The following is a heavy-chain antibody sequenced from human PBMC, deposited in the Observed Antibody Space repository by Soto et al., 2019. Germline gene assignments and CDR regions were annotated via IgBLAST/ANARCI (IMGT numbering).Heavy chain of an antibody. V-gene: IGHV4-30-4*01. Sequence: QVQLQESGPGLVKPSQTLSLTCTVSGGSISSGDYYWSWIRQPPGKGLEWIGYIYYSGSTYYNPSLESRVTLLLDTPSNQFSLRLSSLTAADTAVYYCATFGVIGEPFGYWGQGSLVTVSS. CDR3: ATFGVIGEPFGY. CDR2: IYYSGST. CDR1: GGSISSGDYY. D-gene: IGHD3-10*01. J-gene: IGHJ4*02.